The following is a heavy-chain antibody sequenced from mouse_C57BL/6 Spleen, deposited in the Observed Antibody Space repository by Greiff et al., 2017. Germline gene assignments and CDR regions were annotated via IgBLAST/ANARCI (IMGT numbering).Heavy chain of an antibody. Sequence: EVNLVESGGGLVKPGGSLKLSCAASGFTFSDYGMHWVRQAPEKGLEWVAYISSGSSTIYYADTVKGRFTISRDNAKNTLFLQMTSLRSEDTAMYYCARADGSSQFAYWGQGTLVTVSA. V-gene: IGHV5-17*01. D-gene: IGHD1-1*01. CDR3: ARADGSSQFAY. CDR2: ISSGSSTI. CDR1: GFTFSDYG. J-gene: IGHJ3*01.